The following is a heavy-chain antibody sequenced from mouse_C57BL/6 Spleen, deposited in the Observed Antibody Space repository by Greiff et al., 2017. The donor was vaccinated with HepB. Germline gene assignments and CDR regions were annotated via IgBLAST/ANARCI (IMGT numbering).Heavy chain of an antibody. J-gene: IGHJ2*01. Sequence: VKLQESGPELVKPGASVKISCKASGYAFSSSWMNWVKQRPGKGLEWIGRIYPGDGDTNYNGKFKGKATLTADKSSSTAYMQLSSLTSEDSAVYFCARGHFDYWGQGTTLTVSS. CDR2: IYPGDGDT. V-gene: IGHV1-82*01. CDR3: ARGHFDY. CDR1: GYAFSSSW.